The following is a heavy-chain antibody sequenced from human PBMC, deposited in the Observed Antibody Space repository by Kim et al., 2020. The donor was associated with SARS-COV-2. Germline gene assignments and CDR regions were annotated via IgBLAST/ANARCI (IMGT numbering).Heavy chain of an antibody. D-gene: IGHD1-26*01. CDR3: AKKRGRGSFWLPHFDV. Sequence: GGSLRLSCEASGFTFSDFGMHWVRQAPGKGLEWVALISFDGINTFYADSVKGRFTISRDDSKSTVFLQLNSLTTEDTAVYYCAKKRGRGSFWLPHFDVWGQGALVTVSS. CDR1: GFTFSDFG. J-gene: IGHJ4*02. CDR2: ISFDGINT. V-gene: IGHV3-30*18.